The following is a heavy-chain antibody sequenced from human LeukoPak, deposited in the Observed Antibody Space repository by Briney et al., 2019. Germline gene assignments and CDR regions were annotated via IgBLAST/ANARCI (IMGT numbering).Heavy chain of an antibody. J-gene: IGHJ4*02. CDR2: VSYSGRP. Sequence: SETLSLTCTVSGGSVGSSPYYWAWVRQPPGRELDWIGSVSYSGRPSYTPSLESRVTISVDTSKNQFSLKLSSVTAADTAVYYCARVKYYDSSGYYWEGYYFDYWGQGTLVTVSS. D-gene: IGHD3-22*01. V-gene: IGHV4-39*07. CDR1: GGSVGSSPYY. CDR3: ARVKYYDSSGYYWEGYYFDY.